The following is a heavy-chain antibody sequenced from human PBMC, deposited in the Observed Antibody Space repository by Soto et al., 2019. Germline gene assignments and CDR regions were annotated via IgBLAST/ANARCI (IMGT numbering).Heavy chain of an antibody. J-gene: IGHJ4*02. Sequence: QLQLQESGSGLVKPSQTLSLTCAVSGGSISSGGYSWSWIRQPPGKGLEWIGYIYHSGSTYYNPSLKSRVTLSVDRSKNQFSLKLSSVTAADTAVYYCARGGSSGYPIDYWGQGTLVTVSS. CDR2: IYHSGST. CDR1: GGSISSGGYS. V-gene: IGHV4-30-2*01. D-gene: IGHD3-22*01. CDR3: ARGGSSGYPIDY.